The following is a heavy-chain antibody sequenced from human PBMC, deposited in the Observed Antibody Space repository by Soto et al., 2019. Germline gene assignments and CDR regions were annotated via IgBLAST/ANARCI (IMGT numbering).Heavy chain of an antibody. J-gene: IGHJ4*02. CDR3: ASLATRIITRGGLVDY. CDR2: SSSSSSTI. Sequence: GGSLRLSCAASGFTFSSYSMNWGRQAPGKGLEWVSYSSSSSSTIYYADSVKGRCAISGDNAKNSLYLQMNSLRAEDTAVYYCASLATRIITRGGLVDYWGQGTLVTVSS. CDR1: GFTFSSYS. V-gene: IGHV3-48*01. D-gene: IGHD3-22*01.